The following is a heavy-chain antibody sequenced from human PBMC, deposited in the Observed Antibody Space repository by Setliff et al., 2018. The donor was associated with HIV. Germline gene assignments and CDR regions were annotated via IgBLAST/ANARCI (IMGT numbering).Heavy chain of an antibody. CDR2: IYYSGNT. CDR1: GDSIFTSAYY. CDR3: ARLGRPYSGQGWFDP. J-gene: IGHJ5*02. D-gene: IGHD5-12*01. Sequence: SETLSLTCSVSGDSIFTSAYYWGWIRQPPGKRLEWIGSIYYSGNTYYNPSLKSRVTISVDTSKNQFFLNLSSVTATDSAVYYCARLGRPYSGQGWFDPWGQGTLVTVSS. V-gene: IGHV4-39*01.